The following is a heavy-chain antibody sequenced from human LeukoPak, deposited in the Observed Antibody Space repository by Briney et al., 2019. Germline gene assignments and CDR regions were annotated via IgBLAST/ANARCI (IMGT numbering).Heavy chain of an antibody. CDR1: GYTFTGYY. V-gene: IGHV1-2*02. J-gene: IGHJ5*02. CDR3: ARGVCAVTTKGGYWFDP. D-gene: IGHD4-17*01. CDR2: INPNSGGT. Sequence: ASVKVSCKASGYTFTGYYMHWVRQAPGQGLEWMGWINPNSGGTNYAQKFQGRVTMTRDTSISTAYMELSRLRSDDTALYYCARGVCAVTTKGGYWFDPWGQGTLVTVSS.